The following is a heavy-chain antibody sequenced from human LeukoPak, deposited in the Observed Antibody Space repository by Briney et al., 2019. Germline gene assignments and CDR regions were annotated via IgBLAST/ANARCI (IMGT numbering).Heavy chain of an antibody. CDR1: GGTFRSYA. CDR2: MNPNSGKT. J-gene: IGHJ6*02. V-gene: IGHV1-8*02. D-gene: IGHD3-3*01. Sequence: ASVKVSWEASGGTFRSYAISWVRQATGQGLEWMGWMNPNSGKTGYAQKFQGRVTMTRNTSISTAYMELSSLRSEDTAVYYCARVDSSTIFYYYYGMDVWGQGSTATVSS. CDR3: ARVDSSTIFYYYYGMDV.